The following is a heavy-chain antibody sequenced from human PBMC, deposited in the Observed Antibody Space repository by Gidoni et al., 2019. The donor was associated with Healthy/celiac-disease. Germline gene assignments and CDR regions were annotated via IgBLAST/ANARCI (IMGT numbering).Heavy chain of an antibody. CDR3: ARHGAGTYRRGGTDAFDI. CDR2: IYYSGST. J-gene: IGHJ3*02. D-gene: IGHD1-1*01. Sequence: QLQLQESGPGLVKPSETLSLTCTVSGGSISSSSYYWGWIRQPPGKGLEWIGSIYYSGSTYYNPSLKSRVTISVDTSKNQFSLKLSSVTAADTAVYYCARHGAGTYRRGGTDAFDIWGQGTMVTVSS. CDR1: GGSISSSSYY. V-gene: IGHV4-39*01.